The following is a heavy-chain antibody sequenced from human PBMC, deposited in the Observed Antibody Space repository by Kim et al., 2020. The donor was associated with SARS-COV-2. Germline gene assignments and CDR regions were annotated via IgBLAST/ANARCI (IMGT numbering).Heavy chain of an antibody. CDR3: AREPPRIAVAGYGFYYGMDV. V-gene: IGHV1-46*01. D-gene: IGHD6-19*01. J-gene: IGHJ6*02. CDR2: INPSGGST. CDR1: GYTFTSYY. Sequence: ASVKVSCKASGYTFTSYYMHWVRQAPGQGLEWMGIINPSGGSTSYAQKFQGRVTMTRDTSTSTVYMELSSLRSEDTAVYYCAREPPRIAVAGYGFYYGMDVWGQGTTVTVS.